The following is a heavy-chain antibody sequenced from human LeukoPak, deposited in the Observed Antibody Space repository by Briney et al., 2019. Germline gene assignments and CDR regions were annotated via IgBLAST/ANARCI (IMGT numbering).Heavy chain of an antibody. CDR2: IKQDGSEK. CDR3: ARSANYDFWSGYPAYYHYYGMDV. V-gene: IGHV3-7*01. Sequence: PGGSLRLSCAASGFTVSSNYMSWVRQAPGKGLEWVANIKQDGSEKYYVDSVKGRFTISRDNAKNSLYLQMNSLRAEDTAVYYCARSANYDFWSGYPAYYHYYGMDVWGQGTTVTVSS. D-gene: IGHD3-3*01. CDR1: GFTVSSNY. J-gene: IGHJ6*02.